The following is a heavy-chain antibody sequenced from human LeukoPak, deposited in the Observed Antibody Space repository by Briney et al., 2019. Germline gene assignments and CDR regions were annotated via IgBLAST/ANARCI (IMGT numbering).Heavy chain of an antibody. J-gene: IGHJ4*02. V-gene: IGHV4-4*07. Sequence: SETLSLTCTVSGGSISSYYWSWIRQPAGKGLEWVGRVFASGSTNYNPSLKSRVTLSVDTSKNQFSLKLRSVTDADTAVYYCVRGIVGTTRHFGLWGQGTLVTVSS. D-gene: IGHD1-26*01. CDR1: GGSISSYY. CDR3: VRGIVGTTRHFGL. CDR2: VFASGST.